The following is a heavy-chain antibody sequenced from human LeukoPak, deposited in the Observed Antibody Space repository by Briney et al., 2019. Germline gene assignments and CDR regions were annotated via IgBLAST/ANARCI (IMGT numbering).Heavy chain of an antibody. CDR2: IYHSGST. V-gene: IGHV4-30-2*01. CDR3: ARVGATTGLDY. Sequence: PSETLSLTCAVSGGSISSGGYSWSWIRQPPGKGLEWIGYIYHSGSTYYNPSLKSRVTISVDRSKNQFSPKLSSVTAADTAVYYCARVGATTGLDYWGQGTLVTVSS. CDR1: GGSISSGGYS. J-gene: IGHJ4*02. D-gene: IGHD1-26*01.